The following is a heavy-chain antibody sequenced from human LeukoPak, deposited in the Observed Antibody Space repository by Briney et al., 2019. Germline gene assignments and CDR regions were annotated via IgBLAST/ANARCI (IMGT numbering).Heavy chain of an antibody. V-gene: IGHV4-59*08. D-gene: IGHD5-24*01. Sequence: SETLSLTCSVFHVSISSYYWSWIRQPPGKGLEWIGSIYYSGSTDYNPSLKSRVTLSINPSKHQFSLRLSSVTAADTAVYYCARPYRSEWLVEAFNIWAQGQWSPSLQ. CDR2: IYYSGST. CDR1: HVSISSYY. J-gene: IGHJ3*02. CDR3: ARPYRSEWLVEAFNI.